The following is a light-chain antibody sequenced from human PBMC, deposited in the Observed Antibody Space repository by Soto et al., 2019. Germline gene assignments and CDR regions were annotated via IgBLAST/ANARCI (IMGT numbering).Light chain of an antibody. CDR3: QQRSNWQIT. Sequence: EIVLTQSPATLSLSPGERATLSCRASQSVSSYLAWYQQKPGQAPRLLIYDASNRATGIPARFSGSGSGTDFTLTIRSLEPEDFAVYYCQQRSNWQITFGQGTRLEI. CDR2: DAS. CDR1: QSVSSY. J-gene: IGKJ5*01. V-gene: IGKV3-11*01.